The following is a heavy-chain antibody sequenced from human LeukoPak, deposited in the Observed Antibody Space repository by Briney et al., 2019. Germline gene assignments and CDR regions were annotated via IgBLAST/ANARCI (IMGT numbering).Heavy chain of an antibody. J-gene: IGHJ4*02. V-gene: IGHV1-69*05. CDR3: ARGLRLGGSGSYYQD. CDR1: GGTFSSYA. D-gene: IGHD3-10*01. CDR2: IIPIFGTA. Sequence: EASVKVSCKASGGTFSSYAISWVRQAPGQGLEWVGGIIPIFGTANYAQTFQGRVTITTDEATSTAYMELSSLRAEDTAVYYSARGLRLGGSGSYYQDWGQGTLVTVSS.